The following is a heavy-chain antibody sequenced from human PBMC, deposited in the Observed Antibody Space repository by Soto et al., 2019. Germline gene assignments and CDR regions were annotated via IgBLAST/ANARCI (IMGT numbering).Heavy chain of an antibody. V-gene: IGHV5-51*01. CDR3: ARMYGDLYYFDY. CDR2: IYPGDFDT. D-gene: IGHD4-17*01. Sequence: GESLKISCQASGYIFTNYWIGWVRQMPGKGLKWMGSIYPGDFDTRYIPSFQGQVTISADKSTSTAYLQWSSLKASDTAMYYCARMYGDLYYFDYWGLGTRVTVSS. CDR1: GYIFTNYW. J-gene: IGHJ4*02.